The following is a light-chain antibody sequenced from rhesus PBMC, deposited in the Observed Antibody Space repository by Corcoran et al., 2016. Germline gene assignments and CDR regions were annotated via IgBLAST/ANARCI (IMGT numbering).Light chain of an antibody. J-gene: IGKJ2*01. CDR1: QGISSY. CDR3: QQYNSLPPYS. V-gene: IGKV1-32*01. CDR2: SAN. Sequence: DIQMTQSPSSLSASVVDRVTITCRASQGISSYLIWYKQKPGKAPKLLIYSANRLESGGPSRFIGSGSGTEFTLTISSQQLEDFATYYCQQYNSLPPYSFGQGTKVEIK.